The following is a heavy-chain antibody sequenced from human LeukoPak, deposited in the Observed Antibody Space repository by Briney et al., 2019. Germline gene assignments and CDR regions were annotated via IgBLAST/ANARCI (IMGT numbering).Heavy chain of an antibody. J-gene: IGHJ4*02. V-gene: IGHV4-59*08. CDR3: ARSPPYYYDSSGYYLDY. D-gene: IGHD3-22*01. CDR2: IYYSGST. Sequence: SETLSLTCTVSGGSISSYYWSWIRQPPGKGLECIGYIYYSGSTNYNPSLKSRVTISVDTSKNQFSLKLSSVTAADTAVYYCARSPPYYYDSSGYYLDYWGQGTLVTVSS. CDR1: GGSISSYY.